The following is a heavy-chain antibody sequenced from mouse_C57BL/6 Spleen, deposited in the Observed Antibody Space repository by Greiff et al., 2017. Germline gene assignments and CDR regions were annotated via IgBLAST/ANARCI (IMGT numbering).Heavy chain of an antibody. CDR3: ARTYGSSHWYFDV. CDR2: IDPANGNT. J-gene: IGHJ1*03. CDR1: GFNIKNTY. Sequence: DVKLQESVAELVRPGASVKLSCTASGFNIKNTYMHWVKQRPEQGLEWIGRIDPANGNTKYAPKFQGKATITADTSSNTAYLQLSSLTSEDTAIYYCARTYGSSHWYFDVWGTGTTVTVSS. V-gene: IGHV14-3*01. D-gene: IGHD1-1*01.